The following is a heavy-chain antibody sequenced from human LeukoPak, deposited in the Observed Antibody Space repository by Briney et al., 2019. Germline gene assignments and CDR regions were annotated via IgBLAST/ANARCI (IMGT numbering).Heavy chain of an antibody. CDR3: AKDRCSNGIGCYYYYMDV. CDR2: ISSSGSNT. D-gene: IGHD2-8*01. CDR1: GFTFSSYT. J-gene: IGHJ6*03. Sequence: GGSLRLPCAASGFTFSSYTMYWVRQAPGKGLEWVSGISSSGSNTYYADSVKGRFTISRDNAKNTEYLQMNSLRAEDTAVYYCAKDRCSNGIGCYYYYMDVWGKGTTVTISS. V-gene: IGHV3-23*01.